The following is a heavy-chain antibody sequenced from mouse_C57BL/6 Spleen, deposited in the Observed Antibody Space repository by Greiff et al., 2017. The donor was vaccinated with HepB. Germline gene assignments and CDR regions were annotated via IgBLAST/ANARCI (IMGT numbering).Heavy chain of an antibody. Sequence: VQLQQSGAELVKPGASVKLSCTASGFNFTDYYMHWVKQRTEQGLEWIGRIDPEDGDTKYAQKFKGKATITVDKSSNTAYLQLSSLTSEDTTVYYGDYWEYGSTKYYAMDYWGQGTSVTVSS. J-gene: IGHJ4*01. CDR2: IDPEDGDT. CDR3: DYWEYGSTKYYAMDY. D-gene: IGHD1-1*01. CDR1: GFNFTDYY. V-gene: IGHV14-2*01.